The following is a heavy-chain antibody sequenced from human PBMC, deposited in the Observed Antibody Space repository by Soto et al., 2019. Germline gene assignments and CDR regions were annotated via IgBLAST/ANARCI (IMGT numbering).Heavy chain of an antibody. J-gene: IGHJ3*02. Sequence: GGSLRLSCAASGFTFSDYYMSWIRQAPGKGLEWVSYISSSSSYTNYADSVKGRFTITRDNAKNSLYLQMNSLRAEDTAVYYCARLRMRASTNGFDIWGPGTMVTVSS. CDR3: ARLRMRASTNGFDI. D-gene: IGHD5-12*01. V-gene: IGHV3-11*06. CDR1: GFTFSDYY. CDR2: ISSSSSYT.